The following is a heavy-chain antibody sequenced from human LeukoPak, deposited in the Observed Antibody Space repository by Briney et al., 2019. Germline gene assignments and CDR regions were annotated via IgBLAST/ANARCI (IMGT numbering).Heavy chain of an antibody. CDR3: ARQRYDRSGYYFFGY. J-gene: IGHJ4*02. Sequence: ASVKVSCKASGYTFTSYYIHWVRQAPGQGLEWMGMINPSGGGTGYAQKFQGRVTMTRDTATSTVYTELSSLRSEDTALYYCARQRYDRSGYYFFGYWGQGTLVTVSS. CDR1: GYTFTSYY. D-gene: IGHD3-22*01. CDR2: INPSGGGT. V-gene: IGHV1-46*01.